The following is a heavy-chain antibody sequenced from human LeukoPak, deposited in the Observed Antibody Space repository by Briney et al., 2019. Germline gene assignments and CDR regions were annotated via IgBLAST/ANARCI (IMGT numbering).Heavy chain of an antibody. CDR3: ARDGRGRYFDWSLDY. J-gene: IGHJ4*02. V-gene: IGHV4-4*02. CDR1: GGPISSSNW. CDR2: IYHSGST. Sequence: SETLSLTCAVSGGPISSSNWWSWVRQPPGKGLEWIGEIYHSGSTNYNPSLKSRVTISVDKSKNQFSLKLSSVTAADTAVYYCARDGRGRYFDWSLDYWGQGTLVTVSS. D-gene: IGHD3-9*01.